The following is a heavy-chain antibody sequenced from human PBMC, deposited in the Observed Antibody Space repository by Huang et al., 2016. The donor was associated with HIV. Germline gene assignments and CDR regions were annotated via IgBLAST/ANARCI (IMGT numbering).Heavy chain of an antibody. V-gene: IGHV1-8*02. CDR1: GYTFRDYS. J-gene: IGHJ5*02. Sequence: QVQLVQSGAEVKRPGASVKVSCKASGYTFRDYSINWVRQAPGQGLEWMGWMNPDSGNRGEAPSLQGRVTMTRDISISTADMELRSLRFEDTAGYYCTRAVGFAENWFDIWGQGTPVIVSS. CDR2: MNPDSGNR. D-gene: IGHD3-10*01. CDR3: TRAVGFAENWFDI.